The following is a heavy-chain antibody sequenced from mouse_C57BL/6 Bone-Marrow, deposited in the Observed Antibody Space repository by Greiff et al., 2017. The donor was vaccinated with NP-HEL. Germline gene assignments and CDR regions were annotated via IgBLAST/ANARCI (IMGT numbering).Heavy chain of an antibody. Sequence: EVKLMESGAELVKPGASVKLSCPASGFNIKDYYMHWVKQRTEQGLEWIGRIDPEDGETKYAPQFQGKATITADTSSNTAYLQLSSLTSEDTAVYSHYGSTWLAYWGQGTLVTVSA. CDR3: YGSTWLAY. D-gene: IGHD1-1*01. CDR2: IDPEDGET. J-gene: IGHJ3*01. V-gene: IGHV14-2*01. CDR1: GFNIKDYY.